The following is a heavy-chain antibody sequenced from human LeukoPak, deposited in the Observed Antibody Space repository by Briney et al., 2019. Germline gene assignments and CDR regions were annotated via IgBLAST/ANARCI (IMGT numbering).Heavy chain of an antibody. V-gene: IGHV4-30-4*01. CDR1: GCSISSGDYY. Sequence: SETLSLTCTVSGCSISSGDYYWRWIRQPPGKDLEWIAYMYYSGSTYDNPSLNSLVTMSADTSKNHLSLKLSCVTAADTAVYYCARPYYYDSRIDPWGQGILVTVSS. CDR2: MYYSGST. D-gene: IGHD3-22*01. J-gene: IGHJ5*02. CDR3: ARPYYYDSRIDP.